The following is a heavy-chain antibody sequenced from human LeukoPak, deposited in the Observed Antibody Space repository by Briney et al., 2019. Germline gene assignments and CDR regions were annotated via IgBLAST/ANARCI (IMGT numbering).Heavy chain of an antibody. CDR1: GFTFSSYA. CDR3: AKALTGYLYDY. Sequence: GGSLRLSCAASGFTFSSYAMSWVRQAPGKGLEGVSGISASGGNTYYADSVKGRFTISRDNSKNTLYLQMNNLRAEDTAIYYCAKALTGYLYDYWGQGTLVTVSS. D-gene: IGHD3-9*01. J-gene: IGHJ4*02. CDR2: ISASGGNT. V-gene: IGHV3-23*01.